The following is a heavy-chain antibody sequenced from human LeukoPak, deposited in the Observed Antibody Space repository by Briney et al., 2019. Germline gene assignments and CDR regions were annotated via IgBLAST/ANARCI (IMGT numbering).Heavy chain of an antibody. V-gene: IGHV4-39*07. CDR1: GGSISSYY. Sequence: SETLSLTCTVSGGSISSYYWGWIRQPPGKGLEWIGSIYYSGSTYYNPSLKSRATISVDTSKNQFSLKLSSVTAADTAVYYCATELVLGYHLYYFDYWGQGTLVTVSS. CDR3: ATELVLGYHLYYFDY. D-gene: IGHD6-6*01. J-gene: IGHJ4*02. CDR2: IYYSGST.